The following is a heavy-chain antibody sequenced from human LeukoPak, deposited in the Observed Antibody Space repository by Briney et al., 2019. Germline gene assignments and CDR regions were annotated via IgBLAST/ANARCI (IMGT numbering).Heavy chain of an antibody. CDR1: GYTFTGYY. J-gene: IGHJ6*02. V-gene: IGHV1-2*04. D-gene: IGHD2-8*01. Sequence: ASVKVSCKASGYTFTGYYMHWVRQAPGQGLEWMGWINPNSGGTNYAQKFQGWVTMTRDTSISTAYMELSRLRSDDTAVYYCARGGIRVSLAQYGMDVWGQGTTVTVSS. CDR3: ARGGIRVSLAQYGMDV. CDR2: INPNSGGT.